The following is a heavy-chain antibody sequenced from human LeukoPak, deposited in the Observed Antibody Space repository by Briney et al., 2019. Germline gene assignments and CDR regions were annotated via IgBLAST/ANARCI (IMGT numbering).Heavy chain of an antibody. D-gene: IGHD3-22*01. CDR1: GYTFTSYY. CDR2: INPSGGGT. CDR3: ARDLKAADYDTEGSFDI. J-gene: IGHJ3*02. Sequence: ASVKVSRKASGYTFTSYYMHWVRQAPGQGLEWMGIINPSGGGTSYAQKFQGRVTMTRDTSTSTVYMEVSSLRSEDTAVYYCARDLKAADYDTEGSFDIWGQGTMVTVSS. V-gene: IGHV1-46*01.